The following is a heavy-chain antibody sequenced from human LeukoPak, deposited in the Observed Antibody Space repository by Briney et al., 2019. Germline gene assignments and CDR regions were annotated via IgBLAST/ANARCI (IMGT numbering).Heavy chain of an antibody. D-gene: IGHD3-22*01. CDR1: GYTFTSYY. Sequence: GASVKVSCKASGYTFTSYYMHWVRPAPGQGLEWMGVINPSGGSTSYAQKFQGRVTMTRDTSTSTVYMELSSLRSEDTAVYYCARSKTYYYDSSGYYPLDYWGQGTLATVSS. CDR3: ARSKTYYYDSSGYYPLDY. CDR2: INPSGGST. V-gene: IGHV1-46*01. J-gene: IGHJ4*02.